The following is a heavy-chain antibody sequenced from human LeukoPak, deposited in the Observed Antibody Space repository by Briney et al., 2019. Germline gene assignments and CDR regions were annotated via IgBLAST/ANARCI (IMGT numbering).Heavy chain of an antibody. Sequence: PSGTLSLTCRVSGGSISSYYWSWIRQPPGKGLEWIGYLYYSGSTNSNPSLKSRVTMSVDTSKSQFSLKLRSVTAADTAVYYCARGGSGISNAFDIWGQGTMVTVSS. CDR3: ARGGSGISNAFDI. V-gene: IGHV4-59*01. CDR2: LYYSGST. CDR1: GGSISSYY. D-gene: IGHD3-10*01. J-gene: IGHJ3*02.